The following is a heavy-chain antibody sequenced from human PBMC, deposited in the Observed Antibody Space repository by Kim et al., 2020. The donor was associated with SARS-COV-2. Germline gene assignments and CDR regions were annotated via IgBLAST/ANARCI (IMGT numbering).Heavy chain of an antibody. CDR3: ARVRYDSSGYYLIDY. J-gene: IGHJ4*02. D-gene: IGHD3-22*01. V-gene: IGHV1-2*06. CDR1: GYTFTGYY. Sequence: ASVKVSCKASGYTFTGYYMHWVRQAPGQGLEWMGRINPNSGGTNYAQKFQGRVTMTRDTSISTAYMELSRLRSDDTAVYYCARVRYDSSGYYLIDYWGQGTLVTVSS. CDR2: INPNSGGT.